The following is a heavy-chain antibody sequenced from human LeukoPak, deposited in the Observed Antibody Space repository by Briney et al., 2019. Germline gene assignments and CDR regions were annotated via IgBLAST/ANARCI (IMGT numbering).Heavy chain of an antibody. CDR1: GYTFTSYY. D-gene: IGHD1-26*01. Sequence: ASVKVPCKASGYTFTSYYMHWVRQAPGQGLEWMGIINPSGGSTSYAQKFQGRVTMTRDTSTSTVYMELSSLRSEDTAVYYCARDKFSGSYFPHWFDPWGQGTLVTVS. CDR3: ARDKFSGSYFPHWFDP. J-gene: IGHJ5*02. CDR2: INPSGGST. V-gene: IGHV1-46*03.